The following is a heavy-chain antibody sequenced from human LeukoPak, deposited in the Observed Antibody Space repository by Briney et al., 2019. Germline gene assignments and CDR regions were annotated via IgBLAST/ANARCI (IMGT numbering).Heavy chain of an antibody. CDR1: GGTFSSYA. D-gene: IGHD6-13*01. Sequence: SVKVSCKASGGTFSSYAISWVRQAPGQGLEWMGRIIPILGIANYAQEFQGRVTITADKSTSTAYMELSSLRSEDTAVYYCARDISVDSWGYYYYGMDVWGQGTTVTVS. V-gene: IGHV1-69*04. CDR2: IIPILGIA. CDR3: ARDISVDSWGYYYYGMDV. J-gene: IGHJ6*02.